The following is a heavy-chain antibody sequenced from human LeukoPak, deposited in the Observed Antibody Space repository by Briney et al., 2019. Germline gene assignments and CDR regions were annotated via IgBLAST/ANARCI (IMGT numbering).Heavy chain of an antibody. Sequence: ASVKVSCKVSGYTLTELSMHWVRQAPGKGLEWMGGFDPEDGETIYAQKFQGRVTITEDTSTDTAYMELSSLRSEDTAVYYCATGRRDSSGPIPGHGEEYYFDYWGQGTLVTVSS. J-gene: IGHJ4*02. V-gene: IGHV1-24*01. CDR3: ATGRRDSSGPIPGHGEEYYFDY. CDR2: FDPEDGET. D-gene: IGHD6-19*01. CDR1: GYTLTELS.